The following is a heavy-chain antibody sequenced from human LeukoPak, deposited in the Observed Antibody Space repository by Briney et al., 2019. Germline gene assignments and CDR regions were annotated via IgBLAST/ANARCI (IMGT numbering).Heavy chain of an antibody. D-gene: IGHD3-3*01. J-gene: IGHJ4*02. CDR1: GFNFSSYS. CDR3: ARDGYDFWSDYPTTLDY. CDR2: ISTSSRTI. V-gene: IGHV3-48*01. Sequence: GGSLRLSCAASGFNFSSYSMNWVRQAPGKGLEWVSYISTSSRTIYYADSVKGRFTISRDNAKDSLFLQMNSLRAEDTAVYYCARDGYDFWSDYPTTLDYWGQGTLVTVSS.